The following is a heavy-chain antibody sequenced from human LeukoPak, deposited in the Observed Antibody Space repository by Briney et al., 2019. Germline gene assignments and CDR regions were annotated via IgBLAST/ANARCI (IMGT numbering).Heavy chain of an antibody. Sequence: GGSLRLSCAASGFTFSNYAMHWVRQAPGKGLEGVAVISYDGSNKYYADSVKGRFTISRDNSKNTLYLQMNSLRAEDTAVYYCAKDPSPLYCSSTSCSPYGMDVWGKGTTVTVSS. D-gene: IGHD2-2*01. CDR2: ISYDGSNK. J-gene: IGHJ6*04. CDR3: AKDPSPLYCSSTSCSPYGMDV. CDR1: GFTFSNYA. V-gene: IGHV3-30*18.